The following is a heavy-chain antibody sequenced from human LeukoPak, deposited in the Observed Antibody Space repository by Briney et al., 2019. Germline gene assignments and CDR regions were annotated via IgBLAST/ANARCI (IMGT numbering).Heavy chain of an antibody. V-gene: IGHV3-23*01. CDR1: GFTFSSYA. CDR3: ASRSRGPNWFDP. D-gene: IGHD1-26*01. CDR2: IHGSGGST. Sequence: GGSLRLSCAASGFTFSSYAMSWVRQAPGKELEWVSAIHGSGGSTYYADSVKGRFTISRDNSKNTLYLQMNSLRAEDTAVYYCASRSRGPNWFDPWGQGTLVTVSS. J-gene: IGHJ5*02.